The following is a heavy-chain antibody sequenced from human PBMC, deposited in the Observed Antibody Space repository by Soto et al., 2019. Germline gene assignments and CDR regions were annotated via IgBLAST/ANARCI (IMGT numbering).Heavy chain of an antibody. CDR1: GFTFSNAW. CDR2: ISGSAATT. CDR3: ARDRSYYDSSGSYSPPY. D-gene: IGHD3-22*01. J-gene: IGHJ4*02. V-gene: IGHV3-23*01. Sequence: GGSLRLSCAASGFTFSNAWINWVRQAPGKGLEWVSAISGSAATTHFADSVKGRFTISRDNSKNTLYLQMNSLRAEDTAVYYCARDRSYYDSSGSYSPPYWGQGTLVTVSS.